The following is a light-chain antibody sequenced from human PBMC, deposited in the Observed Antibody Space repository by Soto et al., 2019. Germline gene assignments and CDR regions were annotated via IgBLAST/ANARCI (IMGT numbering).Light chain of an antibody. CDR1: QSVSSRY. J-gene: IGKJ5*01. Sequence: EIVLTQSPGTLSLSPGERATLSCRASQSVSSRYLAWYQKTPGQATRILMYDASTRDTGISDRVSGSGSGTEVTLTISSLQSEDFAVYYCQQYHNWPITFGQGTRLEIK. V-gene: IGKV3-15*01. CDR2: DAS. CDR3: QQYHNWPIT.